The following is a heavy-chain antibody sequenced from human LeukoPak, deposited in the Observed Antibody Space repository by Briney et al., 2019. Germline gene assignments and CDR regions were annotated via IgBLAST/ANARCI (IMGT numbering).Heavy chain of an antibody. J-gene: IGHJ4*02. Sequence: QPGGSLRLSCAASGFTFRSHWMHWVRQAPGKGLVWVSRINNDGSSTTYADSVKGRFTISRDNAKSTLYLQMNSLRAEDTALYHCAKGRYSSSWIYFESWGQGTLVTVSS. CDR1: GFTFRSHW. D-gene: IGHD6-13*01. CDR3: AKGRYSSSWIYFES. CDR2: INNDGSST. V-gene: IGHV3-74*01.